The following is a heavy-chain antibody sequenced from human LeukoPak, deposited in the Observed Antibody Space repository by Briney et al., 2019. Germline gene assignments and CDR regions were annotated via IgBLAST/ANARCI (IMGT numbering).Heavy chain of an antibody. V-gene: IGHV4-59*11. J-gene: IGHJ4*02. D-gene: IGHD6-13*01. Sequence: SETLSLTCSVSGGSINSHYWSWIRQSPGKGLEWIGYVFNGGTTNYNPSLKSRVTMSLDTSRDQFSLRLSSVTAADTAIYYCASRPAGSTWYGVFDYWSQGTLVTVSS. CDR1: GGSINSHY. CDR2: VFNGGTT. CDR3: ASRPAGSTWYGVFDY.